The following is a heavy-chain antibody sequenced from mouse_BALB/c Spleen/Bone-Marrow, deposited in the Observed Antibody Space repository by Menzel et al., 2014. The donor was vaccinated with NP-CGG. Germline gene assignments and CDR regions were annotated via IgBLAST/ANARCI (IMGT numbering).Heavy chain of an antibody. D-gene: IGHD2-4*01. Sequence: EVHLVESGGDLVKPRGSLKLSCAASGFTFSSYGVSWVRQTPDKRLEWVATISSGGSYTYYPDSVKGRFTISRDNAKNTLHLQMSSLKSEDTAMYYCARRDYDYDGPWFAYWGQGTLVTVSA. V-gene: IGHV5-6*01. CDR2: ISSGGSYT. CDR1: GFTFSSYG. J-gene: IGHJ3*01. CDR3: ARRDYDYDGPWFAY.